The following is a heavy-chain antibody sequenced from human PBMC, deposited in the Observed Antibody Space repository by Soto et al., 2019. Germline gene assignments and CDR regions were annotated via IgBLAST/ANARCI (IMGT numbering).Heavy chain of an antibody. CDR1: GYTFTGYY. D-gene: IGHD6-19*01. CDR3: ARDRPVAGVYYYGMDV. V-gene: IGHV1-2*04. J-gene: IGHJ6*02. Sequence: GASVKVSCKASGYTFTGYYMHWVRQAPGQGLEWMGWINPNSGGTNYAQKFQAWVTMTRDTSISTAYMELSRLRSDDTAVYYCARDRPVAGVYYYGMDVWGQGTTVTVSS. CDR2: INPNSGGT.